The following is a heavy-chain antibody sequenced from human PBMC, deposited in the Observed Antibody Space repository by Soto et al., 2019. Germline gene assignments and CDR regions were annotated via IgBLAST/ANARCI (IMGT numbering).Heavy chain of an antibody. CDR1: GGSISSSSYY. D-gene: IGHD3-3*02. CDR2: IYYSGST. CDR3: ASPKIAFYNWFGP. V-gene: IGHV4-39*01. J-gene: IGHJ5*02. Sequence: NPSETLSLTCTVSGGSISSSSYYWGWIRQPPGKGLEWIGSIYYSGSTYYNPSLKSRVTISVDTSKNQFSLKLSSVTAADTAVYYCASPKIAFYNWFGPWGQGTLVTVSS.